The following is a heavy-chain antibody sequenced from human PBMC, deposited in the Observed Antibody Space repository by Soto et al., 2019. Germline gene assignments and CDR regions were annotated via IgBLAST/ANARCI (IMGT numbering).Heavy chain of an antibody. Sequence: GASLKICCKVFRYTFTRYWIGGVRQRPGKGLDWMGIIYPGESDTRYRPSFQGQVTISADKATSTAYLQWSSLKASDTPLYYCARPQRTAETDGFDVWGQGTMVTVSS. J-gene: IGHJ3*01. V-gene: IGHV5-51*01. CDR1: RYTFTRYW. CDR3: ARPQRTAETDGFDV. D-gene: IGHD2-2*01. CDR2: IYPGESDT.